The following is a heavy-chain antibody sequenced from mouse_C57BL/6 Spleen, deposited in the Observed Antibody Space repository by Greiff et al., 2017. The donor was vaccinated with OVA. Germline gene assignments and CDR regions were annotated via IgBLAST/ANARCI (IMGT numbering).Heavy chain of an antibody. J-gene: IGHJ4*01. CDR3: ARRKDGYGAMDY. CDR1: GYAFSSSW. D-gene: IGHD2-2*01. Sequence: ESGPELVKPGASVKISCKASGYAFSSSWMNWVKQRPGKGLEWIGRIYPGSGSTNYNEKFKSKATLTVDTSSSTAYMQLSSLTSEDSAVYYCARRKDGYGAMDYWGQGTSVTVSS. CDR2: IYPGSGST. V-gene: IGHV1-82*01.